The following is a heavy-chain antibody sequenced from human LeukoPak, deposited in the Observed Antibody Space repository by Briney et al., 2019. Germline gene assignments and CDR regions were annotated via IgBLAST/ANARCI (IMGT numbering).Heavy chain of an antibody. CDR3: PRKGSRSWYGGGWAY. V-gene: IGHV3-30-3*01. Sequence: GGSLRLSCAASGFTFSNYPMHWVRQAPGKGLEWLAVISSDGGTKYYADSVQGRFTVSRDNSQNTLSLQMNSLRPEDTAVFYCPRKGSRSWYGGGWAYWGQGILVTVSS. D-gene: IGHD6-13*01. CDR2: ISSDGGTK. J-gene: IGHJ4*02. CDR1: GFTFSNYP.